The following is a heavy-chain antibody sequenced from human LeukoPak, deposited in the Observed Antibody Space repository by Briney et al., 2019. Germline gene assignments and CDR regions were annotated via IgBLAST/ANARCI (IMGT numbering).Heavy chain of an antibody. D-gene: IGHD5-18*01. CDR2: IYYSGST. Sequence: ASETLSLTCTVSGGSISSYYWSWIRQPPGKGLEWIGYIYYSGSTNYNPSLKSRVTISVDTSKNQFSLKLSSVTAADTAVYYCARVSDTAMADYWGQGTLVTVSS. CDR1: GGSISSYY. J-gene: IGHJ4*02. CDR3: ARVSDTAMADY. V-gene: IGHV4-59*01.